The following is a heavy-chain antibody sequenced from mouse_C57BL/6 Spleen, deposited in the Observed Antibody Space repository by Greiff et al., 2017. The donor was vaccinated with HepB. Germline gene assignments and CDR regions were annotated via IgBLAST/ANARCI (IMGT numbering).Heavy chain of an antibody. CDR2: FYPGSGSI. J-gene: IGHJ2*01. V-gene: IGHV1-62-2*01. D-gene: IGHD2-2*01. CDR3: ARHEEGGMVTSFLFDY. Sequence: QVQLQQSGAELVKPGASVKLSCKASGYTFTEYTIHWVKQRSGQGLEWIGWFYPGSGSIKYDEKFKDKATLTADKSSSTVYMELSRLTSEDSAVYFCARHEEGGMVTSFLFDYWGQGTTLTVSS. CDR1: GYTFTEYT.